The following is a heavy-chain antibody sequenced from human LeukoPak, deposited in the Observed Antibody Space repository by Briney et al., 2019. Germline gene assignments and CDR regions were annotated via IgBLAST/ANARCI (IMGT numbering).Heavy chain of an antibody. V-gene: IGHV3-15*01. D-gene: IGHD3-16*02. J-gene: IGHJ4*02. CDR1: GFTFSNAW. CDR2: IKSKTDGGTT. Sequence: GGSLRLSCAASGFTFSNAWMGWVRQAPGKGLEWVGRIKSKTDGGTTDYAAPVKGRFTISRDDSKNTLYLQMNSLKTEDTAVYYCTTGYYDYVWGSYRYTSPDYWGQGTLVTVSS. CDR3: TTGYYDYVWGSYRYTSPDY.